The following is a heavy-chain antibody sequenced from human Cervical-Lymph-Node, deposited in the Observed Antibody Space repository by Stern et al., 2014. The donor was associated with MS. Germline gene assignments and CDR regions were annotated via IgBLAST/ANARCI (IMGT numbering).Heavy chain of an antibody. CDR1: GDTFINFG. J-gene: IGHJ6*02. D-gene: IGHD1-1*01. V-gene: IGHV1-69*04. CDR2: FIPILGST. Sequence: DQLVESGAEVKKPGSSVKVSCTASGDTFINFGIRWVRQAPGQGLEWMGGFIPILGSTEYAEKYQGKLTINADRSASTVYMELSSLRSEVTAVYYCARDNDDSGMVVWGQGTTVTVSS. CDR3: ARDNDDSGMVV.